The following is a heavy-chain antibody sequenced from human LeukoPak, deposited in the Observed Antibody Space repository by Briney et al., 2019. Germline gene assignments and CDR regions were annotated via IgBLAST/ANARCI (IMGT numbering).Heavy chain of an antibody. CDR3: ARIIVVTSTDYFDS. Sequence: SETLSLTCTVSGGSMRSYYWSWIRQPPGKGLEWIGFIYYSGSTYYNPSLQSRVTISVDASKSQFSLHLSSVTAADTALYYCARIIVVTSTDYFDSWGQGTLVTVSS. D-gene: IGHD2/OR15-2a*01. CDR1: GGSMRSYY. CDR2: IYYSGST. J-gene: IGHJ4*02. V-gene: IGHV4-59*08.